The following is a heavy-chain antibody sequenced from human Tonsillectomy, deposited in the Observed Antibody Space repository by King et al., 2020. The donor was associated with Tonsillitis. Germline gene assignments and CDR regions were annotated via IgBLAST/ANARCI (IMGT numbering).Heavy chain of an antibody. CDR3: AREDSSFRPLDY. D-gene: IGHD6-13*01. V-gene: IGHV4-4*07. J-gene: IGHJ4*02. Sequence: QLQESGPGLVKPSETLSLTCTVSGGSISSYYWSWIRQPAGKGLEWIGRIYTSGCTNYNPSLKNRLTMSVDTSKNQVSLKLTSVTAADTAVYYCAREDSSFRPLDYWGQGTLVTVSS. CDR1: GGSISSYY. CDR2: IYTSGCT.